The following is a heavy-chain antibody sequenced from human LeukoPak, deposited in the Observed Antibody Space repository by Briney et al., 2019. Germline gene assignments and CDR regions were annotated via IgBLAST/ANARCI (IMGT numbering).Heavy chain of an antibody. CDR2: INPNSGGT. J-gene: IGHJ4*02. CDR3: ARVSKRWLQFDY. CDR1: GYTFTGYY. D-gene: IGHD5-24*01. Sequence: ASVKVSCKASGYTFTGYYMHWVRQAPGQGLEWMGWINPNSGGTNYAQKFQGRVTMTRDTSISPAYMELSRLRSDDTAVYYCARVSKRWLQFDYWGQGTLVTVSS. V-gene: IGHV1-2*02.